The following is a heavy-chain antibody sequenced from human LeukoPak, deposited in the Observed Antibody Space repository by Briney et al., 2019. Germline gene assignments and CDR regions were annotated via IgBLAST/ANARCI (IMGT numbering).Heavy chain of an antibody. CDR2: MYYSGTT. CDR3: ARDRAKLVVGGFDY. J-gene: IGHJ4*02. D-gene: IGHD1-26*01. V-gene: IGHV4-59*12. CDR1: GSSMNLYS. Sequence: SETLSLTCSVSGSSMNLYSWNWIRQSPGKGLEWIAYMYYSGTTNYNPSLENRAAISLDLSRHQFSLRLNSVTAADTAVYFCARDRAKLVVGGFDYWGQGTLVTVSS.